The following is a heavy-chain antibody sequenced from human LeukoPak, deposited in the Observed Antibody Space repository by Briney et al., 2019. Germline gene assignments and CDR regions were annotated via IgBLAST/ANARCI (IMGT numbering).Heavy chain of an antibody. Sequence: PGGSLRLSCAGSGFTFSSHAMSWVRQAPGKGLEWVGRIRNKVNRYTTEYAASVKGRFTISRDDSKSLLYLQMNSLRTEDTAVYYCEVRGDDFDYWGQGTLVTVSS. V-gene: IGHV3-72*01. CDR1: GFTFSSHA. D-gene: IGHD3-10*01. J-gene: IGHJ4*02. CDR2: IRNKVNRYTT. CDR3: EVRGDDFDY.